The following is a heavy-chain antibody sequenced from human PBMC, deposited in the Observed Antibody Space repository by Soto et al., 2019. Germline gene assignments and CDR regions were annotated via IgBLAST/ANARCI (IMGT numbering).Heavy chain of an antibody. Sequence: GGSLRLSCAASGFTFSSHCMHWVRQAPGKGLEWVTVIWYDGSNKYYADSVKGRFTISRDNSKNMLYLQMNSLRAEDTAVYYCARDIGLGSHYYYGVDVWGQGTTVTVS. CDR2: IWYDGSNK. J-gene: IGHJ6*02. CDR3: ARDIGLGSHYYYGVDV. V-gene: IGHV3-33*01. CDR1: GFTFSSHC. D-gene: IGHD7-27*01.